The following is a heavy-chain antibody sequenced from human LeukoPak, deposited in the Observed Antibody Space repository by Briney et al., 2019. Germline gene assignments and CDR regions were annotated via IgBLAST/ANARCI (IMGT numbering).Heavy chain of an antibody. D-gene: IGHD2-8*01. Sequence: SETLSLTCTVSGGSISSYYWSWIRQPAGKGLEWIGRIYTSGSTNYNPSLKSRVTMSVGTSKNQFSLKLSSVTAADTAVYYCARSNGGGSKRFYYYYYMDVWGKGTTVTVSS. J-gene: IGHJ6*03. CDR2: IYTSGST. V-gene: IGHV4-4*07. CDR3: ARSNGGGSKRFYYYYYMDV. CDR1: GGSISSYY.